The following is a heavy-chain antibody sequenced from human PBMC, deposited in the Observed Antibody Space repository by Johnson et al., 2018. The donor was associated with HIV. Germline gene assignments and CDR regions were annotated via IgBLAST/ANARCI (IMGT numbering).Heavy chain of an antibody. CDR2: ISWNSGSI. J-gene: IGHJ3*02. V-gene: IGHV3-9*01. CDR1: GFTFDDYA. D-gene: IGHD3-9*01. CDR3: AKGIMYCDILTGPNHDAFDI. Sequence: VQLVESGGGLVQPGRSLRLSCAASGFTFDDYAMHWVRQAPGKGLEWVSGISWNSGSIGYADSVKGRFTISRDNAKNSLYLQMNSLRAEDTALYYCAKGIMYCDILTGPNHDAFDIWGQGTMVTVSS.